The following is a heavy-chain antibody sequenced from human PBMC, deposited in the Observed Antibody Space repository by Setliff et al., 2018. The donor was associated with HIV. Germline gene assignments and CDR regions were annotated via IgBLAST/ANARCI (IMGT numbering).Heavy chain of an antibody. Sequence: PGGSLRLSCATSGFILSDYYMDWVRQAPGKGLEWVGRTRNKANGYITEYGAAVQGRFTIPRDNSKDSLSLQMNNLKAEDTAVYYCVRAAAGLDIWSQGIRVTVSS. CDR1: GFILSDYY. CDR3: VRAAAGLDI. J-gene: IGHJ4*02. CDR2: TRNKANGYIT. V-gene: IGHV3-72*01.